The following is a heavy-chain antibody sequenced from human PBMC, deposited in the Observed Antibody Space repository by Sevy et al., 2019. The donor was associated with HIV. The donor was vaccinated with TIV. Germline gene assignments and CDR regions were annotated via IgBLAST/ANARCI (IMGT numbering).Heavy chain of an antibody. CDR3: SRGKGLKTIFDY. V-gene: IGHV3-49*04. D-gene: IGHD2-15*01. CDR2: LKSKADGGTV. J-gene: IGHJ4*02. CDR1: GFTFGDYA. Sequence: GGSLRLSCTTSGFTFGDYAMNWVRQAPGKGLEWVAFLKSKADGGTVNHAESVKGRFTNSRDDSKSIAYLQMNDLKTEDTDVYYCSRGKGLKTIFDYGAQGALVTVSS.